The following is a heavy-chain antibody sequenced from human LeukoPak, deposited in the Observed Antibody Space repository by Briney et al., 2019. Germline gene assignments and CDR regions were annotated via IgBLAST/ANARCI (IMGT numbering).Heavy chain of an antibody. V-gene: IGHV4-4*07. Sequence: SETLSLTCSVPGVSMRSYYWSWIRQPAEKGIEWIGLIYTSWSTNFNPSLKSRVTMSVDTSKNQFSLKLSSVTAADTAVYYCARDRYYYDSSGYYLLDYWGQGTLVTVSS. J-gene: IGHJ4*02. D-gene: IGHD3-22*01. CDR2: IYTSWST. CDR3: ARDRYYYDSSGYYLLDY. CDR1: GVSMRSYY.